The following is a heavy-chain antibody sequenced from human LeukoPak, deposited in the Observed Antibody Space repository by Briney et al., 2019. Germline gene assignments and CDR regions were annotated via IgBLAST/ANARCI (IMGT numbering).Heavy chain of an antibody. J-gene: IGHJ4*02. CDR2: IYSGGST. CDR3: ARDSSSSPSYYFDY. CDR1: GFTVSSNY. Sequence: GGSLRLSCAASGFTVSSNYMSWVRQAPGKGLEWASVIYSGGSTYYADSVKGRFTISRDNSKNTLYLQMNSLRAEDAAVYYCARDSSSSPSYYFDYWGQGTLVTVSS. D-gene: IGHD6-13*01. V-gene: IGHV3-66*01.